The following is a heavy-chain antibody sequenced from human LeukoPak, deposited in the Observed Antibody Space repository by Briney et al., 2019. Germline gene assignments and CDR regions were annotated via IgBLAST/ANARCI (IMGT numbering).Heavy chain of an antibody. CDR1: GFTSTTYA. V-gene: IGHV3-23*01. Sequence: GGSLRLSCAASGFTSTTYAMTWVRRAPGMRLEWVSAISGSGDATYYADSVKGRFTISRDNSENTVYLQVSSLRAEDTAVYYCARLSGTSGTTSRVLHYWGQGALVTVSS. D-gene: IGHD1-1*01. J-gene: IGHJ4*02. CDR3: ARLSGTSGTTSRVLHY. CDR2: ISGSGDAT.